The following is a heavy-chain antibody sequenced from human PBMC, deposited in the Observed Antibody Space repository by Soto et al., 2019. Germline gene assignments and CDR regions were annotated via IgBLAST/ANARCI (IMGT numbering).Heavy chain of an antibody. J-gene: IGHJ4*02. Sequence: GASVKVSWKASGGAFSSYAISWVRQAPGQGLEWMGGIIPIFGTANYAQKFQGRVTITADESTSTAYMELSSLRSEDTAVYYCARVPGIAVAGNSDYWGQGTLVTVAS. CDR3: ARVPGIAVAGNSDY. CDR1: GGAFSSYA. CDR2: IIPIFGTA. V-gene: IGHV1-69*13. D-gene: IGHD6-19*01.